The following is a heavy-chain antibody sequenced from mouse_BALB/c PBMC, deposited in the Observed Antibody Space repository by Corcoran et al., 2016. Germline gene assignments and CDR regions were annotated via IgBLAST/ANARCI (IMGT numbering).Heavy chain of an antibody. D-gene: IGHD4-1*01. V-gene: IGHV14-3*02. J-gene: IGHJ1*01. Sequence: EVQLQQSGAELVKPGASVKLSCTASGFNIKDTYMHWVKQRPEHGLEWIGRIDPANGNTKYDPKYQGKATITADTSSNTAYLQLSSLTSDDTAVYYCANWDWYFDVWGAGTTVTVSS. CDR2: IDPANGNT. CDR1: GFNIKDTY. CDR3: ANWDWYFDV.